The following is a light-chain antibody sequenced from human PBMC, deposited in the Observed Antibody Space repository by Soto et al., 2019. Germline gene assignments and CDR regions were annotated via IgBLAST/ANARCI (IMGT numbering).Light chain of an antibody. CDR2: GPS. CDR1: QSVSSNY. Sequence: EIVLTQSPGTLSLSPGERATVSCRASQSVSSNYFAWYQQRPGQAPRLLIYGPSGRATGIPDRFSGSGSGTDFTLTISRLEPEAFAVYYCQQYGDSPLTFGGGTKIEIK. CDR3: QQYGDSPLT. V-gene: IGKV3-20*01. J-gene: IGKJ4*01.